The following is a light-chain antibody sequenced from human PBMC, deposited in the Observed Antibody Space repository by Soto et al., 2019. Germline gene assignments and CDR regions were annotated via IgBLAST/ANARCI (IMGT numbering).Light chain of an antibody. CDR3: QQYKNWPHT. Sequence: EIVMTQSPATLSVSPGERATLSCRASQSVSSNLAWYHQKPGQVPRLLIYGASTRATGIPARFSGSGSGTECTLTISSLQSEDFAVYYCQQYKNWPHTFGQGTRLEMK. CDR1: QSVSSN. V-gene: IGKV3-15*01. CDR2: GAS. J-gene: IGKJ5*01.